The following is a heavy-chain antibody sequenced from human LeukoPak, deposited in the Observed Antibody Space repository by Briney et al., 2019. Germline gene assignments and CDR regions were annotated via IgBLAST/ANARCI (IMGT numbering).Heavy chain of an antibody. D-gene: IGHD1-1*01. J-gene: IGHJ5*02. CDR3: AIDPDWNDAVRWFDP. Sequence: GGSLRLSCAASRFTFSSYAMSWGRQAPGKGLEWVSAISGSGGSTYYADSVKGRFTISRDNSKNTLYLQMNSLRAEDTAVYYCAIDPDWNDAVRWFDPWGQGTLVTVSS. CDR2: ISGSGGST. V-gene: IGHV3-23*01. CDR1: RFTFSSYA.